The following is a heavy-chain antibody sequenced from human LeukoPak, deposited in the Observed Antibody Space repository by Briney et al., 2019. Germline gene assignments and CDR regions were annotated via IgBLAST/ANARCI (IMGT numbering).Heavy chain of an antibody. CDR1: GFTFDDYA. CDR3: AKDFFGGVPAARHFDY. Sequence: GGSLRLSCAASGFTFDDYAMHWVRQAPGKGLEWVSGISWNSGSIGYADSVKGRFTISRDNAKNSLYLQMNSLRAEDTALYYCAKDFFGGVPAARHFDYWGQGTLVTVSS. CDR2: ISWNSGSI. D-gene: IGHD2-2*01. V-gene: IGHV3-9*01. J-gene: IGHJ4*02.